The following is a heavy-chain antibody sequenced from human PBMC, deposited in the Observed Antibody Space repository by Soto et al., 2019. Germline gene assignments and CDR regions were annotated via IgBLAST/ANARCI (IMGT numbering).Heavy chain of an antibody. Sequence: SLRLSCAASGFTFSSYGMHWVRQAPGKGLEWVAVISYDGTSKYYADSVKGRFTISRDNSKNTLYLQMNSLRAEDTALYYCAKGRSYYYYYGVDVWGQGTTVTVSS. J-gene: IGHJ6*02. CDR2: ISYDGTSK. CDR3: AKGRSYYYYYGVDV. V-gene: IGHV3-30*18. CDR1: GFTFSSYG.